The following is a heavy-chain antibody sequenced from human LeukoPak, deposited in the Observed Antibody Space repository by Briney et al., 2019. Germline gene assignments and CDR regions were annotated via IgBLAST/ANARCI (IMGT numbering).Heavy chain of an antibody. J-gene: IGHJ4*02. D-gene: IGHD2-2*01. Sequence: PSETLSLTCTVSGYSISSGRYWGWIRQPPGKGQEWIGSVFHSGSTYYNPSLKSRVTISVDTSKNQFSLNLRSVTAADTAMYFCARSLSTAGIDYWGQGTLVTVSS. V-gene: IGHV4-38-2*02. CDR3: ARSLSTAGIDY. CDR1: GYSISSGRY. CDR2: VFHSGST.